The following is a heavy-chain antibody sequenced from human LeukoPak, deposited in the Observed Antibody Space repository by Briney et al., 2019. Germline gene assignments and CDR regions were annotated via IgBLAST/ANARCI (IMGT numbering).Heavy chain of an antibody. CDR1: GSSISSSNW. CDR2: IYHSGST. J-gene: IGHJ3*02. CDR3: ARGRSIAARPGAFDI. V-gene: IGHV4-4*02. D-gene: IGHD6-6*01. Sequence: SGTLSLTCAVSGSSISSSNWWSWVRQPPGKGLEWIGEIYHSGSTNYNPSLKSRVTISVDKSKNQFSLKLSSVTAADTAVYYCARGRSIAARPGAFDIWGQGTMVTVSS.